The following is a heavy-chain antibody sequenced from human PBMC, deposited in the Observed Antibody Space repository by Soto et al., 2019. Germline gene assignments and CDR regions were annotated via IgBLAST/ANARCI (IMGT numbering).Heavy chain of an antibody. D-gene: IGHD3-10*01. CDR1: GFTFSSYG. Sequence: GGSLRLSCAASGFTFSSYGMNWVRQAPGKGLEWVAVISYDGSNKYYADSVKGRFTISRDNSKNTLYLQMNSLRAEDTAVYYSAKEKGLLWFGEFTNWGQGTLVTVSS. CDR3: AKEKGLLWFGEFTN. J-gene: IGHJ4*02. V-gene: IGHV3-30*18. CDR2: ISYDGSNK.